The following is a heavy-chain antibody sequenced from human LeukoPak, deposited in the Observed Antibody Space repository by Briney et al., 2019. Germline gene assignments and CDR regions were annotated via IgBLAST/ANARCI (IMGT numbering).Heavy chain of an antibody. CDR1: GYTFTSYY. CDR2: INPSGGST. V-gene: IGHV1-46*03. Sequence: ASVMVSCKASGYTFTSYYMHWVRQAPGQGLEWMGIINPSGGSTSYAQKFQGRVTMTRDTSTSTVYMELSSLRSEDTAVYYCARGAFTIFGVVIIRQWFDPWGQGTLVTVSS. D-gene: IGHD3-3*01. J-gene: IGHJ5*02. CDR3: ARGAFTIFGVVIIRQWFDP.